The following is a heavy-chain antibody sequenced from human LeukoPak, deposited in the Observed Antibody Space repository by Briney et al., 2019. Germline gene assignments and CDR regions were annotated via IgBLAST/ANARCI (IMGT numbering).Heavy chain of an antibody. CDR1: GYAFTNYG. D-gene: IGHD4-23*01. J-gene: IGHJ4*02. CDR3: ARCHLIGNGYFDH. CDR2: ISTFNGNT. Sequence: ASVKVSCKASGYAFTNYGITWARQAPGQGLEWLGWISTFNGNTNYAQKLQDRVTMTTDTSTSTAYLELRSLRSDDTAVYYCARCHLIGNGYFDHWGQGTLVTVSS. V-gene: IGHV1-18*01.